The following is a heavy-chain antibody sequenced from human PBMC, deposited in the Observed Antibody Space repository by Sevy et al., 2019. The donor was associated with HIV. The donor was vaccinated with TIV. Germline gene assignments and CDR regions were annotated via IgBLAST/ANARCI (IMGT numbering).Heavy chain of an antibody. V-gene: IGHV3-30-3*01. CDR1: GFAFSSHA. Sequence: GESLKISCAASGFAFSSHAMHWVRQAPGKGLEWVAVISYEGTETFYVACVEGRFTISRDNSKNMLSLQINSLRPEDTAVYYCARDGGYSIKWYPLYWGHGTLVTVSS. CDR3: ARDGGYSIKWYPLY. D-gene: IGHD6-13*01. CDR2: ISYEGTET. J-gene: IGHJ4*01.